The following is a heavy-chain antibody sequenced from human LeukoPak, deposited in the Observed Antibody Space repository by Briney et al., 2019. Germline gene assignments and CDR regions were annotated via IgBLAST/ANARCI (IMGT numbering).Heavy chain of an antibody. CDR2: ISGSGGST. Sequence: GGSLRLSCAASGFTFNNYAMSWARQAPGKGREGLSAISGSGGSTTHADSVKGRFTTYRDNSKSTLYLQLNSMRAEDTAIYYCAKIFHTDGYYLGDDLFDAWGQGTLVTVSS. D-gene: IGHD3-22*01. J-gene: IGHJ5*02. V-gene: IGHV3-23*01. CDR3: AKIFHTDGYYLGDDLFDA. CDR1: GFTFNNYA.